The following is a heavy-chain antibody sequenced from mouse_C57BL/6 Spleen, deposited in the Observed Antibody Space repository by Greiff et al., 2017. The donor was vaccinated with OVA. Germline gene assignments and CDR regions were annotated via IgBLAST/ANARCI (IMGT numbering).Heavy chain of an antibody. D-gene: IGHD3-2*02. CDR1: GYAFSSYW. Sequence: VQGVESGAELVKPGASVKISCKASGYAFSSYWMNWVKQRPGKGLEWIGQIYPGDGDTNYNGKFKGKATLTADKSSSTAYMQLSSLTSDDSAVYFCARDSSGHYFDYWGQGTTLTVSS. CDR2: IYPGDGDT. CDR3: ARDSSGHYFDY. J-gene: IGHJ2*01. V-gene: IGHV1-80*01.